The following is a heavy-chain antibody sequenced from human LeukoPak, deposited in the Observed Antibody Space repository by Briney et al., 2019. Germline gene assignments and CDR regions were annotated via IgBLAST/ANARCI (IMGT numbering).Heavy chain of an antibody. D-gene: IGHD6-13*01. Sequence: SETLSLTCAVYGGSFGGYYWSWIRQPPGKGLEWIGRLYTSGSTSYNPSLKSRVTISVDTSKNQFSLKLSSVTAADTAVYYCARSGRITAAGTFKFWFDPWGQGTLVTVSS. CDR3: ARSGRITAAGTFKFWFDP. CDR2: LYTSGST. CDR1: GGSFGGYY. J-gene: IGHJ5*02. V-gene: IGHV4-59*10.